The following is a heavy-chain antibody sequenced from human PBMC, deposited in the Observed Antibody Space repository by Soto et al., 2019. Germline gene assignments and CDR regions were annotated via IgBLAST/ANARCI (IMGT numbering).Heavy chain of an antibody. J-gene: IGHJ4*02. CDR3: ARLWGWFGDY. D-gene: IGHD3-10*01. Sequence: QVQLQESGPGLVKPSETLSLTCTVSGGSISSYYWSWIRQPPGKGLEWIGYIYYSGSTNYNPSLXSXVXIXXDTAKNQFSLKLSSVTAADTAVYYCARLWGWFGDYWGQGTLVTVSS. CDR2: IYYSGST. CDR1: GGSISSYY. V-gene: IGHV4-59*08.